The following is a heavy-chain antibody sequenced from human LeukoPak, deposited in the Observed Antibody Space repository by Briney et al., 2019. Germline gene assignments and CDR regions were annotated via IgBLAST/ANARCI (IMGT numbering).Heavy chain of an antibody. CDR3: AKAPDYGGNSGYFDY. V-gene: IGHV3-30-3*01. CDR1: GFIFSNYA. CDR2: ISYDGTNK. Sequence: GGSLRLSCAASGFIFSNYAMHWVRQAPGRGLEWVAVISYDGTNKYYADSVKGRFTISRDNSKNTLYLQMNSLRAEDTALYYCAKAPDYGGNSGYFDYWGQGTLVTVSS. D-gene: IGHD4-23*01. J-gene: IGHJ4*02.